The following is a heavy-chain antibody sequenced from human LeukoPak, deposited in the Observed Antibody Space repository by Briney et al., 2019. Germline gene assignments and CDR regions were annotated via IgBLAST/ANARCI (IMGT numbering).Heavy chain of an antibody. CDR3: ARERIAVAGTLAY. D-gene: IGHD6-19*01. CDR1: GFTFSSYW. J-gene: IGHJ4*02. Sequence: GGSLRLSCAASGFTFSSYWMYWVRQAPGKGLVWVSRIDSEGSSTNYADSVKGRFTISRDNAKNTLYLQMNSLRAEDTAVYYCARERIAVAGTLAYWGQGTQVTVSS. CDR2: IDSEGSST. V-gene: IGHV3-74*01.